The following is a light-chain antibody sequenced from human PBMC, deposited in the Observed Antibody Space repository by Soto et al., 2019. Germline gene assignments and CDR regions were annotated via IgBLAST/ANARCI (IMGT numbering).Light chain of an antibody. Sequence: QSALTQPASVSGSPGQSITISCTGTSSDVGSYNLVSWYQQHPGKAPKLMIYEGSKRPSGVSKRFSGSKSGNTDSLTISGLQAEDEADYYCCSYAGSSTFVFGGGTKLTVL. CDR2: EGS. CDR1: SSDVGSYNL. V-gene: IGLV2-23*03. CDR3: CSYAGSSTFV. J-gene: IGLJ2*01.